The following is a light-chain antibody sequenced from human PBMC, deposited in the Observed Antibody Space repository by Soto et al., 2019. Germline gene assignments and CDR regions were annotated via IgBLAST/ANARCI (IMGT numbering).Light chain of an antibody. CDR2: AAS. V-gene: IGKV1-39*01. Sequence: DIKLTQSPSSLSVSLWERVPIXFLASQTITNYLNWFQQKSGKAPKLLIYAASSWQSGVPSRFSGSGSGTDFTLTISSLQPGDFATYYCQQRYSTPLTFGGGTKVDNK. CDR1: QTITNY. J-gene: IGKJ4*01. CDR3: QQRYSTPLT.